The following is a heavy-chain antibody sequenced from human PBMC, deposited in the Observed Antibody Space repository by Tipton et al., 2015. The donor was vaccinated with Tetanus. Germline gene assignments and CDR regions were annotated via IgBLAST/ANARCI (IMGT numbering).Heavy chain of an antibody. J-gene: IGHJ5*02. CDR2: INHSGST. Sequence: TLSLTCIVSGGSISSSSSYWGWIRQPPGKGLEWIGEINHSGSTNYNPSLKSRVTISVDTSKNQFSLKLSSVTAADTAVYYCARDGWGLTNWFDPWGQGTLVTVSS. CDR3: ARDGWGLTNWFDP. D-gene: IGHD7-27*01. CDR1: GGSISSSSSY. V-gene: IGHV4-39*07.